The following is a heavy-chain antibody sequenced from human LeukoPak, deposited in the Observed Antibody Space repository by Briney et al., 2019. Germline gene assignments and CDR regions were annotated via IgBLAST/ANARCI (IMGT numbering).Heavy chain of an antibody. Sequence: ASVKVSCKASGYTFTGYHMHWVRQAPGQGLEWMGWIIPNSGATRFAQKFQDRVTMTRDTSISTAYMELSGLRSDDTAVYYCARDSGYCTTTNCFHPFDSWGQGTLVTVSS. D-gene: IGHD2-2*01. J-gene: IGHJ4*02. V-gene: IGHV1-2*02. CDR3: ARDSGYCTTTNCFHPFDS. CDR1: GYTFTGYH. CDR2: IIPNSGAT.